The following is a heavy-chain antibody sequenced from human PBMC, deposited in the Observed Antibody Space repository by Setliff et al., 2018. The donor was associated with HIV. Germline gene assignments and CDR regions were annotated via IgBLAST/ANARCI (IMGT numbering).Heavy chain of an antibody. V-gene: IGHV4-4*08. CDR1: GGSMSTYY. D-gene: IGHD3-10*01. CDR3: ARDRRGYYYGSGSCYMDV. Sequence: PSETLSLTCTVSGGSMSTYYWSWIRQPPGKGLEWIGYIYTSGITDYNPSLKSRVTISGDTSKNQFSLKLSSVTAADTAVYYCARDRRGYYYGSGSCYMDVWGTGTMVTVSS. CDR2: IYTSGIT. J-gene: IGHJ6*03.